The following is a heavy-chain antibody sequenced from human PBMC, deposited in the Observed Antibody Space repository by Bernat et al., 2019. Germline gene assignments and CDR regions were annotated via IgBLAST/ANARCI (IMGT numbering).Heavy chain of an antibody. J-gene: IGHJ5*02. CDR1: GYTFTSYG. CDR2: ISAYKGNT. D-gene: IGHD3-10*01. Sequence: QVQLVQSGAEVKKLGASVKVPCKASGYTFTSYGISWVRQAPGQGLEWWGWISAYKGNTNYAQKLQGRVTMTTDTSTSTAYMELRSLRSDDTAVYYCARLWFGESPVNWFDPGGQGTLVTVSS. V-gene: IGHV1-18*01. CDR3: ARLWFGESPVNWFDP.